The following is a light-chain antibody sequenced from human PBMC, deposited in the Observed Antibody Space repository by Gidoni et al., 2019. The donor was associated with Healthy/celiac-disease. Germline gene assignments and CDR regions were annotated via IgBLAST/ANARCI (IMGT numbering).Light chain of an antibody. Sequence: DIQMTPSPSTLSASVGDRVTITCRASQSISSWLAWYQQKPGKAPKLLIYKASSLESGVPSRVSGSGSGTEFTLTISSLQPDDFATYYCQQYNSYPWTFGQXTKVEIK. CDR3: QQYNSYPWT. J-gene: IGKJ1*01. CDR1: QSISSW. CDR2: KAS. V-gene: IGKV1-5*03.